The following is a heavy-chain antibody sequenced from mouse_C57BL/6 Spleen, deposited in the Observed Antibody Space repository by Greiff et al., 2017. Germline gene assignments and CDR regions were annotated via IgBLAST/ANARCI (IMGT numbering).Heavy chain of an antibody. CDR1: GYTFTSYW. CDR3: ARDREKDY. V-gene: IGHV1-50*01. CDR2: IDPSDSYT. J-gene: IGHJ2*01. Sequence: VQLQQPGAELVKPGASVKLSCKASGYTFTSYWMQWVNQRPGQGLEWIGEIDPSDSYTNYNQKFKGKATLTVDTSSSTAYMQLSSLTSEDSAVYYCARDREKDYWGQGTTLTVSS.